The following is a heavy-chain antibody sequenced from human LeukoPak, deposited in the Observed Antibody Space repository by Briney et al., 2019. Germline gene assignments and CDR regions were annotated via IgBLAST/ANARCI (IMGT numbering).Heavy chain of an antibody. CDR2: INPNSGGT. CDR3: ARVVGTTLRFDC. D-gene: IGHD1-26*01. Sequence: ASVKVSCKASGYPFTGYYMHWARQAPGQGLEWMGRINPNSGGTNYAQKFQGRVTMTRDTSISTAYMELSRLRSDDTAVYYCARVVGTTLRFDCWGQGTLVTVSS. V-gene: IGHV1-2*06. J-gene: IGHJ4*02. CDR1: GYPFTGYY.